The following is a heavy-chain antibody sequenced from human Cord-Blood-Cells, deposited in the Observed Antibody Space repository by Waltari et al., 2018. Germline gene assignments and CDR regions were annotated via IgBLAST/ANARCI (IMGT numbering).Heavy chain of an antibody. J-gene: IGHJ4*02. CDR1: GFTFSSYS. Sequence: EVQLVESGGGLVKPGGSLRLSCAASGFTFSSYSMNWVRQAPGKGLEGVSSISSSSSYIYYADSVKGRFTISRDNAKNSLYLQMNSLRAEDTAVYYCARRGASSSWYDYWGQGTLVTVSS. V-gene: IGHV3-21*01. D-gene: IGHD6-13*01. CDR2: ISSSSSYI. CDR3: ARRGASSSWYDY.